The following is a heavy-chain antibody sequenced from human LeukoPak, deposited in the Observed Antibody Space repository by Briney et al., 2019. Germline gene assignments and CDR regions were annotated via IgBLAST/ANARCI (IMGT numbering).Heavy chain of an antibody. CDR2: ISSSSSYI. CDR3: ASVQQLVLDAFDI. CDR1: GFTFSSYS. D-gene: IGHD6-6*01. Sequence: GGSLTLSCAASGFTFSSYSMNWVRQAPGKGLEWVSSISSSSSYIYYADSVKGRFTISRDKAKNSLYLQMNSLRAEDTAVYYCASVQQLVLDAFDIWGQGTMVTVSS. V-gene: IGHV3-21*01. J-gene: IGHJ3*02.